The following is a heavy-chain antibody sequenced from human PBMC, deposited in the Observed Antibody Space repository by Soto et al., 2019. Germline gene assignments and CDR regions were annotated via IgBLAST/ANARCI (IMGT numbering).Heavy chain of an antibody. J-gene: IGHJ6*02. V-gene: IGHV1-69*06. D-gene: IGHD2-2*01. CDR1: GGTFSSYA. Sequence: QVQLVQSGAEVKKPGSSVKVSCKASGGTFSSYAISWVRQAPGQGLEWMGGIIPIFGTANYAQKFQGRVTVNGDKFQGTADRGVGELGREGRGGYFCAGGGGVVGPAANHHFLYGLGGWGQGTTVTVSS. CDR3: AGGGGVVGPAANHHFLYGLGG. CDR2: IIPIFGTA.